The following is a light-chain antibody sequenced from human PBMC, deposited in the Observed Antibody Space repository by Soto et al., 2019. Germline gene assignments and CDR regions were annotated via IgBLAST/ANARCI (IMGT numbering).Light chain of an antibody. Sequence: VLTQSPATLSSSPGERATLSCRASQSVSSYLAWYQQEPGQAPRLLIYDASNRATGIPARFSGSGSGTDFTLTISSLEPEDFAVYYCQQRSNWPFFGGGTKVDIK. CDR2: DAS. V-gene: IGKV3-11*01. J-gene: IGKJ4*01. CDR1: QSVSSY. CDR3: QQRSNWPF.